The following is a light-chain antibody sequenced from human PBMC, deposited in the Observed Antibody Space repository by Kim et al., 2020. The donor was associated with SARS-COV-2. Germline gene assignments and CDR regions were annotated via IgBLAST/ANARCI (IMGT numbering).Light chain of an antibody. CDR3: QAWDSSTWV. J-gene: IGLJ3*02. V-gene: IGLV3-1*01. Sequence: VSPGQTASIPCSGDKLGDKYACWYQQKPGQSPVLVIYQDSKRPTGIPERFSGSNSGNTATLTISGTQAMDEADYYCQAWDSSTWVFGGGTQLTVL. CDR2: QDS. CDR1: KLGDKY.